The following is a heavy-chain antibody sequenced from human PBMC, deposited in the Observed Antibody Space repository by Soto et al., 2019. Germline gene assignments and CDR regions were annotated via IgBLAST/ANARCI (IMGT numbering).Heavy chain of an antibody. CDR3: ARAVPFCLGP. Sequence: QVQLQESGPGLVKPSGTLSLTCAVSGGSISVNDWWSWVRQPPGKGLEWIGEISHSGTTNYNPSLNSRVTISLDKSKRQFSLKLTSVTAADAAVYYCARAVPFCLGPWGQRTLVTVSS. D-gene: IGHD3-16*01. J-gene: IGHJ5*02. CDR1: GGSISVNDW. CDR2: ISHSGTT. V-gene: IGHV4-4*02.